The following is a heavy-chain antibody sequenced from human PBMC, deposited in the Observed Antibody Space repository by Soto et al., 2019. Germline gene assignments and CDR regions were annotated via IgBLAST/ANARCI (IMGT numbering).Heavy chain of an antibody. V-gene: IGHV3-21*01. Sequence: DVQLVESGGGLVKPGGSLTLSCAASGFTFSSYSLSWVRQAPGKGLEWVSSISSGHGDIYYADSVKGRFIGSRDNAKHLLFLQMNNLRVEDTAVYYCALLTSGWYGDFDFWGQGTLVTVSS. J-gene: IGHJ4*02. CDR1: GFTFSSYS. CDR3: ALLTSGWYGDFDF. CDR2: ISSGHGDI. D-gene: IGHD6-19*01.